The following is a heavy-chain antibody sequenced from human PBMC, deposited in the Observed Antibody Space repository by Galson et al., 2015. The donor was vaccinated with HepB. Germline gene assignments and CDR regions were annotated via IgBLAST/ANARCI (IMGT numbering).Heavy chain of an antibody. Sequence: SLRLSCAASGLTFSSYGMHWVRQAPGKGLEWVAVISYDGSNKYYADSVKGRFTISRDNSKNTLYLQMNSLRAEDTAVYYCAKDRRSAVTRSEFDYWGQGTLVTVSS. J-gene: IGHJ4*02. CDR1: GLTFSSYG. CDR3: AKDRRSAVTRSEFDY. D-gene: IGHD4-17*01. V-gene: IGHV3-30*18. CDR2: ISYDGSNK.